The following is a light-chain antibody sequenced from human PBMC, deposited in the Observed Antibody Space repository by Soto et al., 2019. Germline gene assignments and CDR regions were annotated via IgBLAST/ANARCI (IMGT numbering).Light chain of an antibody. CDR3: QQYNSYSWA. Sequence: RITKKPTTLSASVRDRVTITCRASQSISSWLAWYQQQPGKAPKLLMYKASSLESGVPSRFSGSGSGPEFTLTISSLQPDDFATYHCQQYNSYSWAFGQGTKVDI. CDR2: KAS. V-gene: IGKV1-5*03. J-gene: IGKJ1*01. CDR1: QSISSW.